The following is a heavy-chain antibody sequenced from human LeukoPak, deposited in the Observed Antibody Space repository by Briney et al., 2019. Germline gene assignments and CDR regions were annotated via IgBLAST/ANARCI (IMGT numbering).Heavy chain of an antibody. D-gene: IGHD3-10*01. CDR1: GGSISSYY. J-gene: IGHJ5*02. CDR3: ARAPTRMVRGVTRNWFDP. Sequence: SETLSLTCTVSGGSISSYYWSWIRQPPGKGLEWIGYIYYSGSTNYNPSLKSRVTISVDTSKNRFSLKLSSVTAADTAVYYCARAPTRMVRGVTRNWFDPWGQGTLVTVSS. CDR2: IYYSGST. V-gene: IGHV4-59*01.